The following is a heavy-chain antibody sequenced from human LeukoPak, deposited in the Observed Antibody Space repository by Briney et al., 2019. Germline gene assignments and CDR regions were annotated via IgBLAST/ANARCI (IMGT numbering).Heavy chain of an antibody. V-gene: IGHV1-8*01. CDR3: ARGELLWFGELLYYWFDP. CDR2: MNPNSGNT. Sequence: RASVKVSCKASGYTFTSYDINWVRQATGQGLEWMGWMNPNSGNTGYAQKFQGRVTMTRNTSISTAYMELSSLRSEDTAVYYCARGELLWFGELLYYWFDPWGQGTLVTVSS. CDR1: GYTFTSYD. J-gene: IGHJ5*02. D-gene: IGHD3-10*01.